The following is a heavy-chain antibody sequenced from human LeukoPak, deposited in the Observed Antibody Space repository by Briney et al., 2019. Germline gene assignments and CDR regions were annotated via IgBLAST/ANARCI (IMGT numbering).Heavy chain of an antibody. V-gene: IGHV4-59*01. CDR2: IYHSGST. Sequence: SETLSLTCTVSGGSISSYYWSWIRQPPEKGLEWIGYIYHSGSTNHNPSLKSRVTISVDMSKNQFSLKLSSVTAADTAVYYCARDTRTVDGMDVWGQGTTVTVSS. CDR1: GGSISSYY. D-gene: IGHD2-2*01. CDR3: ARDTRTVDGMDV. J-gene: IGHJ6*02.